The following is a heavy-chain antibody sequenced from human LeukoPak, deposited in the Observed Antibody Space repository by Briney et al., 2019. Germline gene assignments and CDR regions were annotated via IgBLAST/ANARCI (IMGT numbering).Heavy chain of an antibody. CDR3: ARRFDSGSYLSDY. CDR1: GGSISSSSYY. V-gene: IGHV4-39*07. CDR2: INHSGST. J-gene: IGHJ4*02. D-gene: IGHD1-26*01. Sequence: PSETLSLTCTVSGGSISSSSYYWSWIRQPPGKGLEWIGEINHSGSTNYNPSLKSRVTIAVDTSKNQFSLKLSSVTAADTAVYYCARRFDSGSYLSDYWGQGTLVTVSS.